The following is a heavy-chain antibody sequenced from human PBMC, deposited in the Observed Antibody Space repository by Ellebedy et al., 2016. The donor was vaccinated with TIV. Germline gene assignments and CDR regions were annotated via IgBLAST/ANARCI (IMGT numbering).Heavy chain of an antibody. D-gene: IGHD6-19*01. CDR1: GGSFTGYY. V-gene: IGHV4-34*01. CDR2: IHQSGSA. CDR3: AEGRSGWYYFDY. J-gene: IGHJ4*02. Sequence: SETLSLTCAVYGGSFTGYYSSWIRQPPGKGLEWIGEIHQSGSATYNPSLKGRVTISVDMSKNQFSLRLSSVTAADTAVYYCAEGRSGWYYFDYWGQGTLVTVSS.